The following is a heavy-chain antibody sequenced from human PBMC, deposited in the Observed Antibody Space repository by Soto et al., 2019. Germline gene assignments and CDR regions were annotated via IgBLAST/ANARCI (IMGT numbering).Heavy chain of an antibody. CDR2: IYHSGST. V-gene: IGHV4-30-2*01. CDR3: ASGYVSSGYYRYDAVEI. D-gene: IGHD3-22*01. J-gene: IGHJ3*02. Sequence: QLQPQESGSGLVKPSQTLSLTCAVSGGSISSGGYSWSWIRQPPGKGLEWLGYIYHSGSTYYNPALQSRVIISVDRAKYKFSLKLRSVTAADTGVYYCASGYVSSGYYRYDAVEIWGQGTRVTVSS. CDR1: GGSISSGGYS.